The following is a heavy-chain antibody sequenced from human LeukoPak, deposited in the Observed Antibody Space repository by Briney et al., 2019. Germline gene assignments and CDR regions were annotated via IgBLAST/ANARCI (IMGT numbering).Heavy chain of an antibody. CDR2: INHSGST. J-gene: IGHJ4*02. V-gene: IGHV4-34*01. D-gene: IGHD6-13*01. Sequence: SETLSLTCAVYGGSFSGYYWSWIRQPPGKGLEWIGEINHSGSTNYNPSLKSRVTISVDTSKNQFSLKLSSVTAADTAVYYCARLEQLVQLDYWGQGTLVTVSS. CDR3: ARLEQLVQLDY. CDR1: GGSFSGYY.